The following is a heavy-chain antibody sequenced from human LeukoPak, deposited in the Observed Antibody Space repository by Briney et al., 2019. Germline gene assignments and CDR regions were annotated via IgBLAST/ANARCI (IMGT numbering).Heavy chain of an antibody. D-gene: IGHD1-26*01. V-gene: IGHV4-59*12. CDR2: IYYSGST. Sequence: SETLSLTCTVSGGSISSYYWSWIRQPPGKGLEWIGYIYYSGSTNYNPSLKSRVTISVDTSKNQFSLKLSSVTAADTAVYYCARDNSGSYYHRGGFDYWGQGTLVTVSS. J-gene: IGHJ4*02. CDR3: ARDNSGSYYHRGGFDY. CDR1: GGSISSYY.